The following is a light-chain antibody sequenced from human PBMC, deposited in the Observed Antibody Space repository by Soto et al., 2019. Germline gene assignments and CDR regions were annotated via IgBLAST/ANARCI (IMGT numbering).Light chain of an antibody. Sequence: EIVLTQSPVTLSLSPGDRATLSCRASQRVSTFLAWYQQKPGQAPRLLIYGASNRATGIPPRFSGSGSGTDFTLTISSLEPEDFAVYYCQQCDNWPQWTFGQGTKVDIK. V-gene: IGKV3-11*01. CDR2: GAS. CDR3: QQCDNWPQWT. J-gene: IGKJ1*01. CDR1: QRVSTF.